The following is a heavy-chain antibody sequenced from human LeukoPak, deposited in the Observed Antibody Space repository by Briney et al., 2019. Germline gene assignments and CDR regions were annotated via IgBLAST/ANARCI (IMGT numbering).Heavy chain of an antibody. J-gene: IGHJ3*02. CDR1: GYSFTSHY. V-gene: IGHV1-46*01. D-gene: IGHD4-11*01. Sequence: ASVKVSCKASGYSFTSHYMHWVRQAPGQGLEWMGLINPSGSSTLYAQKFQGRVTMTRDMSTSTAYMELRSLRSDDTAVYYCARGLQENLAWLQAFTAFDIWGQGTMVTVSS. CDR2: INPSGSST. CDR3: ARGLQENLAWLQAFTAFDI.